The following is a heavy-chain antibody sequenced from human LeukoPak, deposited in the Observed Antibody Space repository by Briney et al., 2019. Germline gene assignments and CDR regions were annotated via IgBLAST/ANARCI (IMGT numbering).Heavy chain of an antibody. V-gene: IGHV3-21*01. CDR1: GGSIRTNS. J-gene: IGHJ3*01. Sequence: PSETLSLTCTVSGGSIRTNSYYWGWIRQPPGKGLEWVSSTSTSSTYIYYADSVRGRFTISRDNAKNSLYLQMNSLRAEDTAVYYCARTYCSRTSCYTGDAFDLWGQGTMVTVSS. CDR2: TSTSSTYI. CDR3: ARTYCSRTSCYTGDAFDL. D-gene: IGHD2-2*02.